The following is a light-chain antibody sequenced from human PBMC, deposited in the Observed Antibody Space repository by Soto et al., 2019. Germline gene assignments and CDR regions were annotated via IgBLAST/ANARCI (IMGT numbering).Light chain of an antibody. J-gene: IGKJ1*01. CDR3: QQWRT. CDR1: QTVRNNY. CDR2: GAS. Sequence: LKQSPGSLSLTTGERATLSCRASQTVRNNYLAWYQQKPGQAPRLLIYGASSRATGIPDRFSGSGSGTDFTLTISRLEPEDFAVYYCQQWRTFGQGTKV. V-gene: IGKV3-20*01.